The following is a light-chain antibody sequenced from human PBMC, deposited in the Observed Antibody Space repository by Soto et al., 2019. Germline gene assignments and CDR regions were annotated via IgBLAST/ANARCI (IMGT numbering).Light chain of an antibody. V-gene: IGLV2-14*01. Sequence: QCVLTQPASVSGSPGQSITISCTGTSSDIGGYNYVSWYQHHPGKAPKLMIYEVTNRPSGVSNRFSGSKSANTASLTISGLQAEDEADYYCRSYTSTSTHILFGGGTKLTVL. CDR3: RSYTSTSTHIL. CDR1: SSDIGGYNY. J-gene: IGLJ2*01. CDR2: EVT.